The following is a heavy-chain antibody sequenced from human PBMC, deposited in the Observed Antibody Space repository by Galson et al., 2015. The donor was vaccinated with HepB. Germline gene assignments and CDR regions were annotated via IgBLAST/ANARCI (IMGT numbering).Heavy chain of an antibody. CDR3: ARGHPNYDILTGYYSGYFDY. Sequence: LSLTCTVSGGSVSSGSYYWSWIRQPPGKGLEWIGYIYYSGSTNYNPSLKSRVTISVDKSKNQFSLKLSSVTAADTAVYYCARGHPNYDILTGYYSGYFDYWGQGTLVTVSS. J-gene: IGHJ4*02. D-gene: IGHD3-9*01. V-gene: IGHV4-61*01. CDR2: IYYSGST. CDR1: GGSVSSGSYY.